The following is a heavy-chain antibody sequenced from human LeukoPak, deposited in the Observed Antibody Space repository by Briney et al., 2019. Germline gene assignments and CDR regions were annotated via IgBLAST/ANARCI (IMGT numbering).Heavy chain of an antibody. Sequence: GRSLRLSCAASGFTFSSYAMHWVRQAPGKGLEWVAVISYDGSNKYYADSVKGRFTISRDNSKNTLYLQMNNLRAEDTAVYYCARDNYGMDVWGQGTTVTVSS. J-gene: IGHJ6*02. V-gene: IGHV3-30-3*01. CDR2: ISYDGSNK. CDR3: ARDNYGMDV. CDR1: GFTFSSYA.